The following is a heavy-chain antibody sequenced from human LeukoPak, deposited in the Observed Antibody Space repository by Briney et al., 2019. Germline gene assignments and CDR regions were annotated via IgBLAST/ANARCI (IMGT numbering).Heavy chain of an antibody. V-gene: IGHV3-30*18. Sequence: GGSLRLSCAASGFTFSSYGMHWVRQAPGKGLEWVAVISNDGSNKYYADSVKGRFTISRDNSKNTLYLQMNSLRAEDTAVYYCAKRGHDFDYWGQGTLVTVSS. CDR1: GFTFSSYG. D-gene: IGHD2-15*01. CDR2: ISNDGSNK. CDR3: AKRGHDFDY. J-gene: IGHJ4*02.